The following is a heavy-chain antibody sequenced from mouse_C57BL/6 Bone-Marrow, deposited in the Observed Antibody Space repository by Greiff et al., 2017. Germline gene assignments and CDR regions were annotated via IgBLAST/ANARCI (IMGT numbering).Heavy chain of an antibody. CDR1: GYTFTNYW. V-gene: IGHV1-63*01. CDR3: ARDYGSSTSWGPYWYFDV. Sequence: QVQLKESGAELVRPGTSVKLSCKASGYTFTNYWIGWAKQRPGHGLEWIGDIYPGGGYTNYNEKFKGKATLTADKSSSTAYMQFSSLTSEDSAIYNCARDYGSSTSWGPYWYFDVWGRGTAVTVTA. D-gene: IGHD1-1*01. CDR2: IYPGGGYT. J-gene: IGHJ1*03.